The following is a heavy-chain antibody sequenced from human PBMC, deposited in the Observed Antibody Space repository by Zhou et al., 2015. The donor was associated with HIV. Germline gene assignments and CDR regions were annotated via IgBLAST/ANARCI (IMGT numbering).Heavy chain of an antibody. J-gene: IGHJ4*02. CDR1: GFTFSSYG. CDR3: ARDGADPTTVVTPYFDY. CDR2: IWYDGSNK. Sequence: VQVVESGGGLVQPGRSLRLSCAASGFTFSSYGMHWVRQAPGKGLEWVAVIWYDGSNKYYADSVKGRFTISRDNSKNTLYLQMNSLRAEDTALYYCARDGADPTTVVTPYFDYWGQGTLVTVSS. D-gene: IGHD4-23*01. V-gene: IGHV3-33*01.